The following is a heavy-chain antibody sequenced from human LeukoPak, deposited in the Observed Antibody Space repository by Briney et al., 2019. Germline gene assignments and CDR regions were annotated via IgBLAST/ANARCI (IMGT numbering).Heavy chain of an antibody. Sequence: ASVTVSCKASGYTFTDYYMHWVRQAPGQGLEWMGWINPNSGGTNYAQKFQGRVTMTRDTSISTAYMELSRLRSDDTAVYYCARARVGATMILDYWGQGTLVTVSS. CDR3: ARARVGATMILDY. D-gene: IGHD1-26*01. CDR2: INPNSGGT. J-gene: IGHJ4*02. V-gene: IGHV1-2*02. CDR1: GYTFTDYY.